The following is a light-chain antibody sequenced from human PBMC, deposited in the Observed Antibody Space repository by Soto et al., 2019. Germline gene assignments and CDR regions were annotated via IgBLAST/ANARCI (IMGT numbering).Light chain of an antibody. CDR2: SSN. CDR1: TSNIGSNA. Sequence: QSVLTQPPSVSGSPGQRVSISCSGNTSNIGSNAVNWYQHLPGTAPRLLMYSSSNIRVSGISDRFSASKSGTSASLAIWGPKSGDEADYFCAGWVDSVTGTRGVFGAGTKLTVL. J-gene: IGLJ3*02. CDR3: AGWVDSVTGTRGV. V-gene: IGLV1-44*01.